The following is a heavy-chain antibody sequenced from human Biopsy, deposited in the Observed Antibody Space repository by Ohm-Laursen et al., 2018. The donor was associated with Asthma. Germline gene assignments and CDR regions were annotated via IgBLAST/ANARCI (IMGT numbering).Heavy chain of an antibody. J-gene: IGHJ4*02. D-gene: IGHD5-12*01. Sequence: SLRLSCAASGFMFRSFGMHWVRQAPGKGLEWVAVISYDGDHKFYEDSAKGRFTISRDNSKNTLYLQMNSLRTEDTAVYYCAKRRGYSGHDNDYWGQGTLVIVSS. V-gene: IGHV3-30*18. CDR2: ISYDGDHK. CDR1: GFMFRSFG. CDR3: AKRRGYSGHDNDY.